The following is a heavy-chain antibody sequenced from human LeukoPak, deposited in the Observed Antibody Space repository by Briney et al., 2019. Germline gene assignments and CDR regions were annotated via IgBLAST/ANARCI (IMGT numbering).Heavy chain of an antibody. D-gene: IGHD3-3*01. J-gene: IGHJ6*02. V-gene: IGHV3-11*01. CDR3: ERDRLEWLAHYYYYGMDV. CDR1: GFTFSDYY. Sequence: GGSLRRSCAASGFTFSDYYMSWIRQAPGKGLEWVSYISSSGSTIYYADSVKGRFTISRDNAKNSLYLQMSSLRAEDTAVYYCERDRLEWLAHYYYYGMDVWGQGTTVTVSS. CDR2: ISSSGSTI.